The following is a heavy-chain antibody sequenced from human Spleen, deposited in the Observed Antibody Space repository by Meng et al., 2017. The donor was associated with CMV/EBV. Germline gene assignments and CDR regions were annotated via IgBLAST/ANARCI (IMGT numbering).Heavy chain of an antibody. D-gene: IGHD3-10*01. CDR2: ISWNGGGV. CDR3: GKDIGPVYSGSGDYYRGGGFDH. CDR1: GFNFDDSA. Sequence: SLKISCAASGFNFDDSAMHWVRQAPGKGLEWVSGISWNGGGVGYADSVKGRFTISRDNAKDSLYLQMSSLRAEDTALYYCGKDIGPVYSGSGDYYRGGGFDHWGQGTLVTVSS. J-gene: IGHJ5*01. V-gene: IGHV3-9*01.